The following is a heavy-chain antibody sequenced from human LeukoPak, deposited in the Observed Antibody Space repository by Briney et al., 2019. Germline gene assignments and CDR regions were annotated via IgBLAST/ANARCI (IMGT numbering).Heavy chain of an antibody. Sequence: GGSLRLSCAASGFPFSTSWMHWVRQVPGQGLVWVSHVNNDGSSTTYADSVKGRFTISRDNAKNTLYLQMNSLRAEDTSVYYCASGLRCSGGACYGLDVWGQGTTVTVSS. D-gene: IGHD2-15*01. J-gene: IGHJ6*02. CDR3: ASGLRCSGGACYGLDV. V-gene: IGHV3-74*01. CDR2: VNNDGSST. CDR1: GFPFSTSW.